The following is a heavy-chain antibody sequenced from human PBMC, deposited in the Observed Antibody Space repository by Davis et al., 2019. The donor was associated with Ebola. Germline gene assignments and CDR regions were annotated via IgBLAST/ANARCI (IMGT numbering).Heavy chain of an antibody. V-gene: IGHV4-59*12. J-gene: IGHJ4*02. CDR3: ARIVGATYFDY. Sequence: SETLSLTCTVSGDSIGTYYWSWIRQPPGKGLEWIGYVSSSGTTNYNPSLKSRVTISVDTSKNQFSLKLSSVTAADTAVYYCARIVGATYFDYWGQGTLVTVSS. CDR1: GDSIGTYY. D-gene: IGHD1-26*01. CDR2: VSSSGTT.